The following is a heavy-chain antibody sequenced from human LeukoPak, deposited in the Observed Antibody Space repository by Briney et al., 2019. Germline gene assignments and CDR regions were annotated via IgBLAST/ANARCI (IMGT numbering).Heavy chain of an antibody. CDR3: VRGVGGNTYFDY. CDR2: IYFGGST. CDR1: GDSLRTNDYS. V-gene: IGHV4-39*07. J-gene: IGHJ4*02. D-gene: IGHD1-26*01. Sequence: PSETLSLTCAVSGDSLRTNDYSWGWIRQAPGKGLEWIGNIYFGGSTYFKSSLKSRAIISSDTSKNEFSLTLSSVTAADTALYSCVRGVGGNTYFDYWGQGPLVTVSS.